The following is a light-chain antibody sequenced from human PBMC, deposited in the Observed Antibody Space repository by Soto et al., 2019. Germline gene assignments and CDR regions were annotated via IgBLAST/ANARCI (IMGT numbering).Light chain of an antibody. CDR1: QSISRY. CDR2: AAS. CDR3: QQSYSTLMYT. V-gene: IGKV1-39*01. J-gene: IGKJ2*01. Sequence: DIQMTQSPSPLSASVGDRVTVTCRASQSISRYLNWYQQKPGNAPKLLIYAASNLQSGVPSRFSGSGSGTDFTLTISSLQPEDFATYYCQQSYSTLMYTFGQGTKLEIK.